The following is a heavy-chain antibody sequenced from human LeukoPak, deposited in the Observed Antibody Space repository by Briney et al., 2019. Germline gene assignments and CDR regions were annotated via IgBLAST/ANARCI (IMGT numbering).Heavy chain of an antibody. J-gene: IGHJ4*02. CDR2: ISYDGSNK. V-gene: IGHV3-30-3*01. CDR3: ARVIRYFDWLSFSFDY. Sequence: GGSLRLSCAASGFTFSSYAMHWVRQAPGKGLEWVAVISYDGSNKYYADSVKGRFTISRDNSKNTLYLQMNSLRAEDTAVYYCARVIRYFDWLSFSFDYWGQGTLVTVSS. D-gene: IGHD3-9*01. CDR1: GFTFSSYA.